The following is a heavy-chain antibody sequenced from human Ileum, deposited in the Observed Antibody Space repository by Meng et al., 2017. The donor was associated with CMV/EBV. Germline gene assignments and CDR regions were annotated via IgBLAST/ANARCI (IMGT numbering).Heavy chain of an antibody. CDR3: VRQVVAASFDY. D-gene: IGHD2-15*01. CDR1: GGSISNYY. J-gene: IGHJ4*02. CDR2: ISTSGNT. Sequence: QVQLQESGPGLVKPSETLSLTCTVSGGSISNYYWSWIRQAAGKGLEWIGRISTSGNTNNNPSLKSRVTMSLDTSKNQFSLNLRSVTATDSAVYYCVRQVVAASFDYWGQGALVTVSS. V-gene: IGHV4-4*07.